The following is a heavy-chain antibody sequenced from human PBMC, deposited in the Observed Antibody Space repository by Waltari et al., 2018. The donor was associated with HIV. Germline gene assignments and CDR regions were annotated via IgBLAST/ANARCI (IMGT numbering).Heavy chain of an antibody. J-gene: IGHJ6*02. CDR2: INHSGST. D-gene: IGHD2-21*02. CDR1: GGSFSGYY. V-gene: IGHV4-34*01. Sequence: QVQLQQWGAGLLKPSETLSLTCAVYGGSFSGYYWSWIRQPPGKGLEWIGEINHSGSTNYNPSLKSRVTISVDTSKNQFSLKLSSVTAADTAVYYCARLRDAPPYYYYGMDVWGQGTTVTVSS. CDR3: ARLRDAPPYYYYGMDV.